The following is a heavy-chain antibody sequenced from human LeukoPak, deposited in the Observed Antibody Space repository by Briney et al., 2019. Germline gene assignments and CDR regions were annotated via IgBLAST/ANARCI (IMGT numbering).Heavy chain of an antibody. CDR3: ATAGYSGYDLDY. D-gene: IGHD5-12*01. Sequence: ASVKVSCKASGYTFTGYYMHWVRQAPGQGLEWMGGFDPEDGETIYAQKFQGRVTMTEDTSTDTAYMELSSLRSEDTAVYYCATAGYSGYDLDYWGQGTLVTVSS. CDR2: FDPEDGET. CDR1: GYTFTGYY. V-gene: IGHV1-24*01. J-gene: IGHJ4*02.